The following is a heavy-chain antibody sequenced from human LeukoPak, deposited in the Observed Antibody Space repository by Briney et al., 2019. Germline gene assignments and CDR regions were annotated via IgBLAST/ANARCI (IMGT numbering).Heavy chain of an antibody. D-gene: IGHD3-16*02. CDR1: GGSIGSGSYF. V-gene: IGHV4-61*02. CDR3: ARSSFGGIIVIPAGY. Sequence: SETLSLTCTVSGGSIGSGSYFWSWIRQSAGKGLEWIGRIYTSGSTNYNPSLKSRVTISVDTAKNQFSLKLSSVTAADTAVYYCARSSFGGIIVIPAGYWGQGTLVTVSS. CDR2: IYTSGST. J-gene: IGHJ4*02.